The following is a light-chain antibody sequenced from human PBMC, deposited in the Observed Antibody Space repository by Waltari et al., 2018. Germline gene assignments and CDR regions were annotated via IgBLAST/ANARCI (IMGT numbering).Light chain of an antibody. CDR2: DAS. CDR3: QQRNIWPPMYT. V-gene: IGKV3-11*01. J-gene: IGKJ2*01. Sequence: IVFTQSPATLSLSPGARATLSSRASQSVSSYLAWYQQRPGQAPRLLIYDASNRATGIPARFSGSGSGTDCSLTISSLEPEDFAVYYCQQRNIWPPMYTFGQGTKLE. CDR1: QSVSSY.